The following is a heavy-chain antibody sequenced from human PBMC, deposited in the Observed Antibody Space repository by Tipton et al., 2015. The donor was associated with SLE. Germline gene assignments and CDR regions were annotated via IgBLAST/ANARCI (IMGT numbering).Heavy chain of an antibody. V-gene: IGHV3-23*03. CDR1: GFTFNNYA. J-gene: IGHJ4*02. CDR3: ARDNWGSYDY. D-gene: IGHD7-27*01. CDR2: IYSDGSST. Sequence: SLRLSCVTSGFTFNNYAMTWVRRAPGKGMEWVSVIYSDGSSTYYADSVKGRFTISRDNAKNSLYLQMNSLRAEDTALYYCARDNWGSYDYWGQGALVTVSS.